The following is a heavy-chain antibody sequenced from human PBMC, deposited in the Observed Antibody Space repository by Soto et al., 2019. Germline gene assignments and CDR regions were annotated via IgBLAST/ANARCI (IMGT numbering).Heavy chain of an antibody. V-gene: IGHV4-31*03. Sequence: PSETLSLTCTVSGGSISSGGYYWSWIRQHPWKGLEWIGYIYYSGSTYYNPSLKSRVTISVDTSKNQFSLKLSSVTAADTAVYYCARDKYCSSTSCRSTGNYYGMDVWGQGXTVTVYS. CDR3: ARDKYCSSTSCRSTGNYYGMDV. CDR2: IYYSGST. CDR1: GGSISSGGYY. D-gene: IGHD2-2*01. J-gene: IGHJ6*02.